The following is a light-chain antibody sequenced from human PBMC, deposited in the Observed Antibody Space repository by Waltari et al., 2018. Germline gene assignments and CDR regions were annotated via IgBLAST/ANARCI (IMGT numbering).Light chain of an antibody. CDR2: VNNDGSH. CDR1: DGHSNYA. Sequence: QPLLTQSPSASASLGASVTLTCTLSDGHSNYAIAWHQQQPGKGTRYLMKVNNDGSHNKGDGIPDRYSGSSSGTERYLTISSLQSDDEADYFCQTWDTGIVLFGGGTRLTVL. J-gene: IGLJ2*01. V-gene: IGLV4-69*01. CDR3: QTWDTGIVL.